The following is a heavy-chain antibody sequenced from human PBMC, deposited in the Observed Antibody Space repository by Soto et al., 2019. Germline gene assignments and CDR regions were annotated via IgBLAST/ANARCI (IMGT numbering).Heavy chain of an antibody. Sequence: QVQLQESGPGLVKPSQTLSLTCTVSGGSISSGGYYWTWIRQHPGKGLEWIGYIYNSGSTYYNPSLHSPITTSVDTSKTHFSLTLSSVTAAHTAVSYPATSVFPWGQGTLVTLSS. V-gene: IGHV4-31*01. CDR3: ATSVFP. D-gene: IGHD6-19*01. CDR2: IYNSGST. CDR1: GGSISSGGYY. J-gene: IGHJ5*02.